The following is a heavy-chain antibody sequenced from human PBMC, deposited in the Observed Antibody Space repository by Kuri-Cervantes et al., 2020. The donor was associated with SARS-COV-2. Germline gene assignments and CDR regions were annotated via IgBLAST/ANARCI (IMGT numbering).Heavy chain of an antibody. D-gene: IGHD1-26*01. J-gene: IGHJ5*02. Sequence: AETLSLSCAASGFTISSYSMNWVRQAPGKGLEWVSYISSSSTRYYADSVKGRFTISRDNAKNSLYLQMNTLRAEDTAVYYCARGPSGWFDPWGQGTMVTVSS. CDR2: ISSSSTR. V-gene: IGHV3-48*01. CDR1: GFTISSYS. CDR3: ARGPSGWFDP.